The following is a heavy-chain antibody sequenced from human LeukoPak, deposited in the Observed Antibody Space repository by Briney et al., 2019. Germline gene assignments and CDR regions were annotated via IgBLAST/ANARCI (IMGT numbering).Heavy chain of an antibody. J-gene: IGHJ4*02. D-gene: IGHD3-22*01. CDR2: ISGSGGST. Sequence: PGGSLRLSCAASGFTFSSYAMSWVRQAPGKGLEWVSAISGSGGSTYYADSVKGRFTISRDNSKNTLYLQMNSLRAEDTAVYYCAKDKVQGVTYYYDSSGSFDYWGQGTLVTVSS. V-gene: IGHV3-23*01. CDR1: GFTFSSYA. CDR3: AKDKVQGVTYYYDSSGSFDY.